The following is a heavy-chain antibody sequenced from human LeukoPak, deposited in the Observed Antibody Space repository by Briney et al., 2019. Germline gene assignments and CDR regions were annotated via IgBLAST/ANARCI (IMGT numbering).Heavy chain of an antibody. CDR2: IYPGDSDT. J-gene: IGHJ6*03. V-gene: IGHV5-51*01. CDR3: ARKGRTVEDYMDV. D-gene: IGHD4-11*01. CDR1: GHSFTSYW. Sequence: GESLKISCKGSGHSFTSYWIGWVRQMPGKGLEWMGIIYPGDSDTRYSPSFQGQVTISADKSISTAYLQWSSLKASDTAMYYCARKGRTVEDYMDVWGKGTTVTVSS.